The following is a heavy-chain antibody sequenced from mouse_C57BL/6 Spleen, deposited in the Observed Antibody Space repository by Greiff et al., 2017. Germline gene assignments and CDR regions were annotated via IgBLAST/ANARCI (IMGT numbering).Heavy chain of an antibody. CDR1: GFSLTSSG. CDR3: ARNFLTGTGWYCDV. V-gene: IGHV2-2*01. D-gene: IGHD4-1*01. CDR2: IWSGGST. Sequence: VKLMESGPGLVQPSQSLPITCTVSGFSLTSSGVHWVRQSPGKGLEWLGVIWSGGSTDYNAAFISRRSISKDNAKSKVFLEMNSLQADDTAIYYCARNFLTGTGWYCDVWGTGTTVTVSS. J-gene: IGHJ1*03.